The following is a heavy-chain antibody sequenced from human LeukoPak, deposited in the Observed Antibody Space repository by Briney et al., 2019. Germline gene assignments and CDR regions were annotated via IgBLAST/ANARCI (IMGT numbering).Heavy chain of an antibody. D-gene: IGHD5-18*01. CDR3: AKVRGYSRYEIDY. Sequence: GRSLRLSCAASGFTFSSCGMHWVRQAPGKGLEWVAVISYDGSNKYYADSVKGRFTISRDNSKNTLYLQMNSLRAEDTAVYYCAKVRGYSRYEIDYWGQGTLVTVSS. CDR1: GFTFSSCG. J-gene: IGHJ4*02. CDR2: ISYDGSNK. V-gene: IGHV3-30*18.